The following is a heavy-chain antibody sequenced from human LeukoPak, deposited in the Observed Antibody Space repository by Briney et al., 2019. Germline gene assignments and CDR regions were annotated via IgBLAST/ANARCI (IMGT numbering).Heavy chain of an antibody. J-gene: IGHJ6*03. CDR2: IYYSGST. CDR1: GGSISSSSYY. D-gene: IGHD4-11*01. Sequence: SETLSLTCTVSGGSISSSSYYWCWIRQPPGKGLEWIGYIYYSGSTNYNPSLKSRVTISVDTSKNQFSLKLNSVTAADTAVYYCARIPVPTVTTIYYYMDVWGKGTTVTVSS. CDR3: ARIPVPTVTTIYYYMDV. V-gene: IGHV4-61*01.